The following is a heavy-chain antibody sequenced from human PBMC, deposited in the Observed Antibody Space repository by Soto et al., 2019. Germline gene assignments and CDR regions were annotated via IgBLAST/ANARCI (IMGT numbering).Heavy chain of an antibody. CDR2: VSYYNGNT. J-gene: IGHJ4*02. CDR3: ARDLTRFCSGGSCPFSM. D-gene: IGHD2-15*01. V-gene: IGHV1-18*01. Sequence: QAQLVQSGAEVKKPGASVKVACTASEDIFNNFGITWVRQAPGQGLEWLGWVSYYNGNTNYAHRLQGRVFMTTDTATSTAYLELRSLTFSDTAVYYCARDLTRFCSGGSCPFSMWGQGTQVIVSS. CDR1: EDIFNNFG.